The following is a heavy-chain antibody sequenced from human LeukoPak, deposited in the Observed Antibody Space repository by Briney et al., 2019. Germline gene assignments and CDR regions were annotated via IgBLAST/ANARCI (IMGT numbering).Heavy chain of an antibody. CDR1: GYTFTSYG. V-gene: IGHV1-18*01. CDR3: ARVPRDIVVVPAATGGYMDV. CDR2: ISAYNGNT. D-gene: IGHD2-2*01. Sequence: ASVKVSCKASGYTFTSYGISWVRQAPGQGLEWMGWISAYNGNTNYAQKLQGRVTMTTDTSTSTACMELRSLRSDDTAVYYCARVPRDIVVVPAATGGYMDVWGKGTTVTVSS. J-gene: IGHJ6*03.